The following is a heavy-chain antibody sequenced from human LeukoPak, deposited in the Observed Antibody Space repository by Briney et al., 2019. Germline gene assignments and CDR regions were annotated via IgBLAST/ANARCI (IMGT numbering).Heavy chain of an antibody. V-gene: IGHV3-7*03. D-gene: IGHD3-10*01. CDR1: GFPFSSYW. CDR2: IKQDGSKK. Sequence: GGSLRLSCVASGFPFSSYWMTWVRQAPGKGLEWVANIKQDGSKKSYVDSVKGRFTISRDNSKNTLYLQMNSLRAEDTAVYYCAKLGILLWFGESNAFDIWGQGTMVTVSS. CDR3: AKLGILLWFGESNAFDI. J-gene: IGHJ3*02.